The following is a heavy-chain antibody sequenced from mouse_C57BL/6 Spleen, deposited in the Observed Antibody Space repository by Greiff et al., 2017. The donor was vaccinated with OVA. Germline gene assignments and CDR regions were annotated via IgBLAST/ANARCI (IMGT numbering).Heavy chain of an antibody. D-gene: IGHD2-1*01. CDR2: IWRGGST. V-gene: IGHV2-5*01. Sequence: VKLQESGPGLVQPSPRLSITCTVSGFSLTSYGVHWVRQSPGKGLEWLGVIWRGGSTDYNAAFMSRLSITKDNSKSQVFFKMNSLQADDTAIYYCAKSIYYGNCDYFDYWGQGTTLTVSS. CDR1: GFSLTSYG. CDR3: AKSIYYGNCDYFDY. J-gene: IGHJ2*01.